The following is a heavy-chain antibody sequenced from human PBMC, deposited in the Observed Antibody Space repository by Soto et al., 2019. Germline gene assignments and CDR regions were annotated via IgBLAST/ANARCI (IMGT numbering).Heavy chain of an antibody. CDR1: GGTFSSYT. V-gene: IGHV1-69*02. J-gene: IGHJ4*02. CDR3: AFRFGELLFGIVDY. D-gene: IGHD3-10*01. Sequence: QVQLVQSGAEVKKPGSSVKVSCKASGGTFSSYTISWVRQAPGQGLEWMGRIIPILGIANYAQKVQGRVTITADKSTSTAYMELSSLRSEDTAVYYCAFRFGELLFGIVDYWGQGTLVTVSS. CDR2: IIPILGIA.